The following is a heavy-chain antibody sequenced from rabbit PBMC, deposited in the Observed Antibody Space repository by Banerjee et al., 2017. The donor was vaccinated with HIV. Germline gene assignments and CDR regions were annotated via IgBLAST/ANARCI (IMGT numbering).Heavy chain of an antibody. V-gene: IGHV1S45*01. CDR2: IYTSSGST. D-gene: IGHD2-1*01. Sequence: QEQLEESGGDLVKPEGSLTLTCTASGFSFSSSYWICWVRQAPGKGLEWIACIYTSSGSTDYASWAKGRFTISKTSSTTVTLQMTSLTAADTATYFCARDSYDDYYFNLWGPGTLVTVS. J-gene: IGHJ4*01. CDR3: ARDSYDDYYFNL. CDR1: GFSFSSSYW.